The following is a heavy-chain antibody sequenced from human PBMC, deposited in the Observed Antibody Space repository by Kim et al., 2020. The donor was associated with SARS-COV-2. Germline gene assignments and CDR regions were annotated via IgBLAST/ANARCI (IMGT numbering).Heavy chain of an antibody. CDR2: INTNTGNP. J-gene: IGHJ5*02. CDR1: GYTFISYA. V-gene: IGHV7-4-1*02. CDR3: ARAGIVVVPEDNWFDP. D-gene: IGHD2-2*01. Sequence: ASVKVSCKASGYTFISYAMNWVRQAPGQGLEWMGWINTNTGNPTYAQGFTGRFVFSLDTSVSTAYLQISSLKAEDTAVYYCARAGIVVVPEDNWFDPWGQGTLVTVSS.